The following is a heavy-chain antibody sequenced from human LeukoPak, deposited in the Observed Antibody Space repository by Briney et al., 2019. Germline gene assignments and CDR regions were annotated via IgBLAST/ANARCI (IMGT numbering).Heavy chain of an antibody. J-gene: IGHJ4*02. Sequence: GGSLRLSCVVSGFSVSNNYINWVRPAPGNGLERVSVIYGDGRTSHSASVRGRFTISRDNSKNIVSLQMNNLRAEDTAVYYCARGRGLGVVSPYFDYWGQGTLVTVSS. CDR3: ARGRGLGVVSPYFDY. CDR1: GFSVSNNY. CDR2: IYGDGRT. V-gene: IGHV3-53*01. D-gene: IGHD3-3*01.